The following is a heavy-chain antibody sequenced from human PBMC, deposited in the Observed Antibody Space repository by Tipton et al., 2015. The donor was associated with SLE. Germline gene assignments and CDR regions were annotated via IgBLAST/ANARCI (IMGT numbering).Heavy chain of an antibody. CDR1: GGSITSYY. D-gene: IGHD6-25*01. Sequence: TLSLTCSVSGGSITSYYWSWIRQPPGKGLEWIGYIYYSGSTNYNPSLKSRVTISVDTSKNQFSLKLSSVTAADTAVYYCASRDIAAGVDYWGQGTLVTVSS. CDR3: ASRDIAAGVDY. J-gene: IGHJ4*02. CDR2: IYYSGST. V-gene: IGHV4-59*01.